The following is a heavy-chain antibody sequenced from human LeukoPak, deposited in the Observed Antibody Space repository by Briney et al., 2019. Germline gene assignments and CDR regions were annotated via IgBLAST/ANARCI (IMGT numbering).Heavy chain of an antibody. V-gene: IGHV3-33*01. Sequence: GGSLRLSCAASGFNFNTSGMHWVRQAPGKGLEWVAVILHDGSNKNYADSVKGRFTISRDNSKNTLYLQMNSLRAEDTAVWYCARETSDWYFDLWGRGTLVTVSS. CDR3: ARETSDWYFDL. J-gene: IGHJ2*01. CDR1: GFNFNTSG. CDR2: ILHDGSNK.